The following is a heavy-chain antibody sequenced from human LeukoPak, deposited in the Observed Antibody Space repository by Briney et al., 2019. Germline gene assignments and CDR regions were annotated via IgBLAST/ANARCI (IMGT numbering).Heavy chain of an antibody. CDR3: ARLAVAGLTFDY. Sequence: SETLSLTCTVSGGSISSSSYYWGWIRQPPGKGLEWIGSIYYSGSTYYNPSLKSRVTISVDKSKNQFSLKLSSVTAADTAVYYCARLAVAGLTFDYWGQGTLVTVSS. CDR1: GGSISSSSYY. J-gene: IGHJ4*02. V-gene: IGHV4-39*07. CDR2: IYYSGST. D-gene: IGHD6-13*01.